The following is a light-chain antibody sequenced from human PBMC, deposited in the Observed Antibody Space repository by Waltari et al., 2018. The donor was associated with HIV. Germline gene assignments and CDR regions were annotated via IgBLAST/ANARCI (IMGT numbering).Light chain of an antibody. V-gene: IGLV3-19*01. CDR3: NSRDSSGVV. CDR2: GQN. Sequence: SSELTQDPAVSVALGQTVRITCQGDSLRIFFASWYQHKPGQAPVLVIYGQNNRPSGIPDLFSVSNSGNTTSLTITGAQAEDEADYYCNSRDSSGVVVGGGTKLTVL. J-gene: IGLJ2*01. CDR1: SLRIFF.